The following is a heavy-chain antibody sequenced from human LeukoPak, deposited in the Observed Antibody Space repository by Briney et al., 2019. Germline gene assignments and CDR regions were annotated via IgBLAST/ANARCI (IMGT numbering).Heavy chain of an antibody. D-gene: IGHD3-10*01. Sequence: SSETLSLTCAVYNGSLSVHFWIWIRHPPGKGLEWIGETSQTGSTNSNSSLKSRVTISIDTSKIQYSLKLNSVTAADTAVYYCARGGRGVPTARRFKAGNWFDSWGRGTLVTVFS. CDR3: ARGGRGVPTARRFKAGNWFDS. V-gene: IGHV4-34*01. CDR1: NGSLSVHF. CDR2: TSQTGST. J-gene: IGHJ5*01.